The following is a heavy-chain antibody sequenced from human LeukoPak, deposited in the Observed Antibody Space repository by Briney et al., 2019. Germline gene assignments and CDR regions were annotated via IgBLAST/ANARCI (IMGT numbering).Heavy chain of an antibody. D-gene: IGHD3-9*01. CDR1: GFTFSSYG. CDR2: ISYDGSNK. Sequence: GGSLRLSCAASGFTFSSYGMHWVRQAPGKGLEWVAVISYDGSNKYYADSVKGRFTISRDNSKNTLYLQMNSLRAEDTAVYYCARDQEETGLRYFDWARFDYWGQGTLVTVSS. CDR3: ARDQEETGLRYFDWARFDY. V-gene: IGHV3-30*19. J-gene: IGHJ4*02.